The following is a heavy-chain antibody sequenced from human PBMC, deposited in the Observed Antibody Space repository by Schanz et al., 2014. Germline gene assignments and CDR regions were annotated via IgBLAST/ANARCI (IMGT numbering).Heavy chain of an antibody. CDR3: ARVGRNSYGFSSRIDA. D-gene: IGHD3-16*01. Sequence: QVQLQESGPGLVRPSETLSLTCTVSGGSISSYYWSWIRQSPGKGPDWISYITYSGGTNHNATRKVRVNISVEAAKNLCSLTLGSEAAAGTVVDYCARVGRNSYGFSSRIDAWGQGTLVAVSS. CDR2: ITYSGGT. J-gene: IGHJ5*02. CDR1: GGSISSYY. V-gene: IGHV4-59*12.